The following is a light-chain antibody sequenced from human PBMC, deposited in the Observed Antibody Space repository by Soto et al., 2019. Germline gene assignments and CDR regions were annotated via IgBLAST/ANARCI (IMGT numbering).Light chain of an antibody. Sequence: DIVMTQSPDSLAVSLGERATINCKSSQSVLYSSNNKNYLAWYQQKPGQPPKLLIYWASTRESGVPDRFSGSGSGTDFPLTISRLQAEDVAVYYCQQYSSPPWTFGQGTKVEIK. CDR2: WAS. V-gene: IGKV4-1*01. CDR1: QSVLYSSNNKNY. J-gene: IGKJ1*01. CDR3: QQYSSPPWT.